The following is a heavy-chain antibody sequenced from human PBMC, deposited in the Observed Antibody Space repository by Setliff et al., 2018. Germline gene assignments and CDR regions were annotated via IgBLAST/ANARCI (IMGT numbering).Heavy chain of an antibody. CDR2: IYYTGST. Sequence: PSETLSLTCSVSGMSITSYYWSWIRQSPGRGLEWIGYIYYTGSTTYSTSLKSRVTISPDTSKNQFHLTVKSVTEADTAVYYCARALRSPLGGTAFVPVHFDPWGQGILVTVSS. CDR1: GMSITSYY. V-gene: IGHV4-59*01. J-gene: IGHJ5*02. CDR3: ARALRSPLGGTAFVPVHFDP. D-gene: IGHD3-16*01.